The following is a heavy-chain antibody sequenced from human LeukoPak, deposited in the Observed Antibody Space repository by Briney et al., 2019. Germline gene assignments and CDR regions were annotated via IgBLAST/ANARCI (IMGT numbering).Heavy chain of an antibody. CDR3: ARDGATT. CDR2: MNPNSGIT. CDR1: GYTFISYD. D-gene: IGHD4/OR15-4a*01. Sequence: ASVKVSCKASGYTFISYDINWVRQATGQGLEWMGWMNPNSGITGYAQKFQGRVSMTRNTSIGTAYMELSSLKSEDTAVYYCARDGATTWGQGTLVTVSS. J-gene: IGHJ4*02. V-gene: IGHV1-8*01.